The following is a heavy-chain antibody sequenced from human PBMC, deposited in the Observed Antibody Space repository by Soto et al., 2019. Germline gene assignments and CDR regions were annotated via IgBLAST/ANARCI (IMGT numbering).Heavy chain of an antibody. V-gene: IGHV3-48*01. D-gene: IGHD5-18*01. Sequence: PGGSLRLSCTASGFTFSSYGMNWVRQAPGKGLEWVSYITSSSSTIYYADSVKGRFTISRDNSKNTLYLQMNSLRAEDTAVYYCAKVKGTAMATRAPYFDYWGQGTLVTVSS. CDR3: AKVKGTAMATRAPYFDY. J-gene: IGHJ4*02. CDR2: ITSSSSTI. CDR1: GFTFSSYG.